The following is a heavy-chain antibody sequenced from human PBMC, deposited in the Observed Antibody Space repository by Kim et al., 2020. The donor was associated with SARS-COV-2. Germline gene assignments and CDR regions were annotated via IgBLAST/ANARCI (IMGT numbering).Heavy chain of an antibody. CDR2: ISGSGGNT. D-gene: IGHD5-18*01. Sequence: GGSLRLSCAASGFTFSSYAMSWVRQAPGKGLEWVSAISGSGGNTYYADSVKGRFTISRDNSRNTLYLQVNSLRAEDTAIYYCAKRQYTAMVNWGQGTLVTVSS. V-gene: IGHV3-23*01. CDR1: GFTFSSYA. J-gene: IGHJ4*02. CDR3: AKRQYTAMVN.